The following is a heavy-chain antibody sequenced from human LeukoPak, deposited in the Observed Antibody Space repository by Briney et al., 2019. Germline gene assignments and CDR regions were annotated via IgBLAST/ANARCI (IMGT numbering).Heavy chain of an antibody. Sequence: PGGSLRLSCVASGFTFSDFWMSWVRQAPGQGLEWVASINQDEREKRFVDSVKGRFTISRDNAKNSLFLQMNSLRAEDTAVYFCARGGYTSTTCSTLGGFNHWAQGTLVTVSS. CDR1: GFTFSDFW. J-gene: IGHJ4*02. D-gene: IGHD3-16*01. CDR2: INQDEREK. V-gene: IGHV3-7*01. CDR3: ARGGYTSTTCSTLGGFNH.